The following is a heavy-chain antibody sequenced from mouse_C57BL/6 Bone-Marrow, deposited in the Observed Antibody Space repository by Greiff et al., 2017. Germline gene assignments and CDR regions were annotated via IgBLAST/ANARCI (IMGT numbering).Heavy chain of an antibody. V-gene: IGHV5-4*01. CDR1: GFNFSSYA. CDR2: ISDGGSYT. D-gene: IGHD3-3*01. J-gene: IGHJ2*01. CDR3: ASGLGAIDY. Sequence: EVLLVESGGGLVKPGGSLKLSCAASGFNFSSYAMSWVRQTPEKRLEWVATISDGGSYTYYPDNVKGRFTISRDNAKNNLYLQMSHLKSEDTAMYHWASGLGAIDYWGQGTTLTVSS.